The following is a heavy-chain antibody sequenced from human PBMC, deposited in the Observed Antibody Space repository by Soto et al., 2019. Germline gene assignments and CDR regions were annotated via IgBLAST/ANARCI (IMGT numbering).Heavy chain of an antibody. J-gene: IGHJ4*02. CDR1: GYTFTSYY. V-gene: IGHV1-46*01. D-gene: IGHD3-9*01. Sequence: EASVKVSCKASGYTFTSYYMHWVRQAPGQGLEWMGIINPSGGSTSYAQKFQGRVTMTRDTSTSTVYMELSSLRSEDTAVYYCARRGALTSYYYGYYFDYWGQGTLVTVPQ. CDR3: ARRGALTSYYYGYYFDY. CDR2: INPSGGST.